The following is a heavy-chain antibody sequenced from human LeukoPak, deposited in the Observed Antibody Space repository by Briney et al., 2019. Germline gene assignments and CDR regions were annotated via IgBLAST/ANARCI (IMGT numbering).Heavy chain of an antibody. CDR3: ASLVTVPGSKAVAVDY. J-gene: IGHJ4*02. CDR1: GYTFTGYY. CDR2: INPNSGGT. Sequence: GASVKVSCKASGYTFTGYYMHWVRQAPGQGLEWMGWINPNSGGTNYAQKFQGRVTMTRDTSISTAYMELSRLRSDDTAVYYCASLVTVPGSKAVAVDYWGQGTLVTVSS. V-gene: IGHV1-2*02. D-gene: IGHD6-19*01.